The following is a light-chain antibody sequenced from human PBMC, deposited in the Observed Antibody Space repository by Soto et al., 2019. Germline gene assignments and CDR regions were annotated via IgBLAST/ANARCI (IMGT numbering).Light chain of an antibody. J-gene: IGKJ5*01. CDR1: QIISTY. V-gene: IGKV1-39*01. CDR2: EAS. CDR3: QQSYMDPIT. Sequence: DIQMTQSPSSLSASVGNRVTITCRASQIISTYLNWYQKKPGKAPNLLIYEASRLQSGVPSRFSCSGGGTDFTLSISSVQPEDFATYFCQQSYMDPITFGQGTQLEI.